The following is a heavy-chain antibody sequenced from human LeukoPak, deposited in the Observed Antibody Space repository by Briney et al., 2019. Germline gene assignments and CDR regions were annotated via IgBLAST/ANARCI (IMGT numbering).Heavy chain of an antibody. CDR3: ASAVYHSGYDQDAFDI. CDR1: GYTFTGYY. J-gene: IGHJ3*02. Sequence: ASVKVSCKASGYTFTGYYMHWVRQAPGQGLEWMGWINPNSGGTNYAQKFQGRVTMTRDTSISTAYMELSRLRSDDTAVYYCASAVYHSGYDQDAFDIWGQGTMVTVSS. CDR2: INPNSGGT. D-gene: IGHD5-12*01. V-gene: IGHV1-2*02.